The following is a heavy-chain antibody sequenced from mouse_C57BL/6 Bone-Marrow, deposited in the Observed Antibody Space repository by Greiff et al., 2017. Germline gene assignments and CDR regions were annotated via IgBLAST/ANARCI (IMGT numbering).Heavy chain of an antibody. Sequence: QVQLQQSGAELVRPGTSVKVSCKASGYAFTNYLIEWVKQGPGQGLEWIGVINPGSGGTNYNEKFKGKATLTADKSSSTAYMQLSSLTSEDSAVYFCATYSPFAYWGQGTLVTVSA. CDR3: ATYSPFAY. D-gene: IGHD2-12*01. CDR1: GYAFTNYL. V-gene: IGHV1-54*01. J-gene: IGHJ3*01. CDR2: INPGSGGT.